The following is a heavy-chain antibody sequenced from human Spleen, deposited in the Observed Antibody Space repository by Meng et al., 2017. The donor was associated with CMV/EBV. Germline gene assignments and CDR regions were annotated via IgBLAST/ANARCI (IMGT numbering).Heavy chain of an antibody. CDR1: GFTFSGHE. CDR3: AKIDGDYYDSSGYYYSYYFDY. D-gene: IGHD3-22*01. V-gene: IGHV3-48*03. CDR2: ISYTGNSI. Sequence: GGCLRLSCAASGFTFSGHEMNWVRQAPGKGLEWVSYISYTGNSISYADSVKGRFTISRDNSKNTLYLQMNSLRAEDTAVYYCAKIDGDYYDSSGYYYSYYFDYWGQGTLVTVSS. J-gene: IGHJ4*02.